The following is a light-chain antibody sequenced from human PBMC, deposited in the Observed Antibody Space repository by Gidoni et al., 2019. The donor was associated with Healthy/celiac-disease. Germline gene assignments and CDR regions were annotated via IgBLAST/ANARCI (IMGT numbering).Light chain of an antibody. J-gene: IGLJ1*01. CDR3: NSRDSSGNHLYV. CDR1: SLRSYY. V-gene: IGLV3-19*01. CDR2: GKN. Sequence: SSELTQDPAVSVALGQTVRITCQGDSLRSYYASWYQQKPGQAPVLVIYGKNNRPSVIPDRFSGSSSGTPASLTITGAQAEDEADYYCNSRDSSGNHLYVFGNWDQGHRP.